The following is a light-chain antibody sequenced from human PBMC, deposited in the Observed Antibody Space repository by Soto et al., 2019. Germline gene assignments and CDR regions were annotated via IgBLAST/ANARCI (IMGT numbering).Light chain of an antibody. Sequence: EIVLTQSPATLSLSPGEGATLSCRASQSVSSYLAWYQQKPGQAPRLLMYGISRRATGIPDRFSGSGSGTDFTLTITRLEPEDFAVYYCQQYVTSSPRTFGQGTKVDIK. CDR2: GIS. CDR3: QQYVTSSPRT. CDR1: QSVSSY. J-gene: IGKJ1*01. V-gene: IGKV3-20*01.